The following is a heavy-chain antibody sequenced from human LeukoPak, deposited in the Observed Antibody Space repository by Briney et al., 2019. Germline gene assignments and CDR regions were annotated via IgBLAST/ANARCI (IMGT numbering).Heavy chain of an antibody. V-gene: IGHV4-39*01. CDR1: GGSISSSSYY. CDR3: ARPRAGFGELSYYYYMDV. CDR2: IYYSGST. D-gene: IGHD3-10*01. J-gene: IGHJ6*03. Sequence: SETLSLTCTVSGGSISSSSYYWGWIRQPPGKGLEWIGSIYYSGSTYCNPSLKSRVTISVDTSKNQFSLKLSSVTAADTAVYYCARPRAGFGELSYYYYMDVWGKGTTVTVSS.